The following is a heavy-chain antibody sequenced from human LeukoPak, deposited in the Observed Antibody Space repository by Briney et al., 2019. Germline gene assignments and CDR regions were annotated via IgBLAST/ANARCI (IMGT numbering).Heavy chain of an antibody. J-gene: IGHJ6*03. CDR1: GFTFSIYW. CDR2: IYSGGST. CDR3: ARDRHILTGYRKTYYSYYMDV. V-gene: IGHV3-66*01. D-gene: IGHD3-9*01. Sequence: TGGSLRLSCAASGFTFSIYWMSWVRQAPGKWLEWVSVIYSGGSTYYADSVKGRFTISRDNSKNTLDLQMNSLRAEDTAVYYCARDRHILTGYRKTYYSYYMDVWGKGTTVTISS.